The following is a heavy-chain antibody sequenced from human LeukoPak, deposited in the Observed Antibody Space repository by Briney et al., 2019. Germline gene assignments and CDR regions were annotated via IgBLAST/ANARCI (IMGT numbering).Heavy chain of an antibody. CDR1: GGSISSYY. CDR3: AREYVAVARAYYFDY. Sequence: SETLSLTCTVSGGSISSYYWSWIRQPPGKGLEWIGYIYYSGSTNYNLSLKSRVTISVDTSKNQFSLKLSSVTAADTAVYYCAREYVAVARAYYFDYWGQGTLVTVSS. CDR2: IYYSGST. V-gene: IGHV4-59*01. D-gene: IGHD6-19*01. J-gene: IGHJ4*02.